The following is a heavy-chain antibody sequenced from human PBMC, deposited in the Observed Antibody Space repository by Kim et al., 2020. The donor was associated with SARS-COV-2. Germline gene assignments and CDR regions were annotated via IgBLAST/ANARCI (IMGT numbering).Heavy chain of an antibody. V-gene: IGHV3-30*04. CDR3: ARAEDIDVVVAATPATFTVYFQQ. Sequence: GGSLRLSCAASGFTFSSYAMHWVRQAPGKGLEWVSVISYDGSNKYYADSVKGRFTISRDNSKNTLYLQMNSLRAEDTAVYYCARAEDIDVVVAATPATFTVYFQQGGQGPLHPVSS. D-gene: IGHD2-15*01. CDR1: GFTFSSYA. J-gene: IGHJ1*01. CDR2: ISYDGSNK.